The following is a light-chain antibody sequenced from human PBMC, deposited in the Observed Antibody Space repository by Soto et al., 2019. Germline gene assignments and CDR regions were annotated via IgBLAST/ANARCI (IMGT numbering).Light chain of an antibody. V-gene: IGLV2-23*02. CDR3: CSYADTASVV. CDR2: EVS. Sequence: QSALTQPASVSGSPGQSIAISCTGSSGDFWNNNFVSWYQQYPGKAPEFIIFEVSKRPPGVSNRFSGSKSGNTASLTISGLQAEDEADYYCCSYADTASVVFGGGTKLTVL. J-gene: IGLJ2*01. CDR1: SGDFWNNNF.